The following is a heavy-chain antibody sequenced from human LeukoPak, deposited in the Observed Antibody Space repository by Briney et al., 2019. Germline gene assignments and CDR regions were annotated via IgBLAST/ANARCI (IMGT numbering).Heavy chain of an antibody. D-gene: IGHD3-9*01. CDR1: GFTFNSYA. CDR3: AKEGHVDWNNWFDP. V-gene: IGHV3-23*01. CDR2: ISDSGGST. J-gene: IGHJ5*02. Sequence: PGRSLRLSCAASGFTFNSYAMTWVRQAPGKGLEWVSVISDSGGSTYYADSVKGRFTISRDNSKNTLFLQMNSLRAEDTAIYYCAKEGHVDWNNWFDPWGQGTLVSVSS.